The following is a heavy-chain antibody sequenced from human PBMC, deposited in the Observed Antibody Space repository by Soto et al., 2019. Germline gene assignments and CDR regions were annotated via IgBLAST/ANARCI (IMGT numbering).Heavy chain of an antibody. CDR2: IIPIRGIA. D-gene: IGHD3-22*01. CDR1: GGTFSSYT. CDR3: ARESSMIGHYYYYMDV. V-gene: IGHV1-69*08. Sequence: QVQLVQSGAEVKKPGSSVKVSCKASGGTFSSYTISWVRQAPGQGLEWMGRIIPIRGIANYAQKFQGRITITADKSTSTAYMELRSLRSEETAGYYCARESSMIGHYYYYMDVGGKGTTVTVSS. J-gene: IGHJ6*03.